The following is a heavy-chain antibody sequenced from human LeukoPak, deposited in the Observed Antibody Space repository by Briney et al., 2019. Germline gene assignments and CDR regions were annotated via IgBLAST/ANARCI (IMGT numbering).Heavy chain of an antibody. CDR1: GYTFTGYY. V-gene: IGHV1-2*02. Sequence: ASVKVSCKASGYTFTGYYIHWVRQAPGQGLEWMGWINPKSGGTNYAQKFQGRVTMTRDTSISTASMELSSLRSGDTALYYFASSLRSTTNWFHPWGRGTLATVSS. CDR2: INPKSGGT. CDR3: ASSLRSTTNWFHP. J-gene: IGHJ5*02. D-gene: IGHD2-2*01.